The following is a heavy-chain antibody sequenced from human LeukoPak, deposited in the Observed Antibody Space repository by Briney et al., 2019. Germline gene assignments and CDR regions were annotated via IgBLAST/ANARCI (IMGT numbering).Heavy chain of an antibody. D-gene: IGHD3-10*01. CDR3: ARHVAGSGLFDY. Sequence: SETLSLTCTVSGGSISNYYWSWIRQPPGKGLEWIGYIYYSGSTNYSPSLKSRVTISVDTSKNQFSLQLNSVTPEDTAVYYCARHVAGSGLFDYWGQGTLVTVSS. J-gene: IGHJ4*02. CDR1: GGSISNYY. V-gene: IGHV4-59*08. CDR2: IYYSGST.